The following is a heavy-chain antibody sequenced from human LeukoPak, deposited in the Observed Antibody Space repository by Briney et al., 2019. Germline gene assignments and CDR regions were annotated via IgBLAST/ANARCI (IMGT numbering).Heavy chain of an antibody. V-gene: IGHV1-18*01. Sequence: GASVKVSCKASGYTFTSYGISWVRQAPGQGLEWMGWISAYNSNTNYAQKLQGRVAMTTDTSTSTAYMELRSLRSDDTAVYYCARVVVVPAATPGFDPWGQGTLVTVSS. CDR2: ISAYNSNT. CDR1: GYTFTSYG. CDR3: ARVVVVPAATPGFDP. D-gene: IGHD2-2*01. J-gene: IGHJ5*02.